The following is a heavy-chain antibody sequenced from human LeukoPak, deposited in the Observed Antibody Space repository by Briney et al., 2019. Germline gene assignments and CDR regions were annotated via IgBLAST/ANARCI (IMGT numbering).Heavy chain of an antibody. V-gene: IGHV1-46*01. J-gene: IGHJ6*02. D-gene: IGHD6-19*01. Sequence: ASVKVSCKASGYTFTSYYMHWVRQAPGQGLEWMGIINPSGGSTSYAQKFQGRVTMTRDTSTSTVYMELSSLRSEDTAVYYCARASSSGWYPRPNYYYYGMDVWGQGTTVTVPS. CDR1: GYTFTSYY. CDR3: ARASSSGWYPRPNYYYYGMDV. CDR2: INPSGGST.